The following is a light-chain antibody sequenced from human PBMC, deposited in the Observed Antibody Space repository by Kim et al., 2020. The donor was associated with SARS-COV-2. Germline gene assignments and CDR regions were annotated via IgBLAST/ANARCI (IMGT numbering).Light chain of an antibody. CDR3: QQYYNWPRT. V-gene: IGKV3D-15*01. CDR2: GAS. Sequence: ERVLTQSPATLSLSPEERVTLSCRASQYISSNLAWYQHKPGQAPRLLIHGASTRATGIPARFSGSGSGTDFTLTISSLQSEDFAVYYCQQYYNWPRTFGQGTKVEIK. J-gene: IGKJ1*01. CDR1: QYISSN.